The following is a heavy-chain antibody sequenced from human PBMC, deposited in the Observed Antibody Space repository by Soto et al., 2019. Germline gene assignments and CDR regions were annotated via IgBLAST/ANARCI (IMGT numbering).Heavy chain of an antibody. V-gene: IGHV3-48*02. CDR2: ISSSSSTI. CDR3: ARDEYYYDSSGYRPFYY. CDR1: GFTFSSYS. D-gene: IGHD3-22*01. J-gene: IGHJ4*02. Sequence: GGSLRLSCAASGFTFSSYSMNWVRQAPGKGLEWVSYISSSSSTIYYADSVKGRFTISRDNAKNSLYLQMNSLRDEDTAVYYCARDEYYYDSSGYRPFYYWGQGTLVTVSS.